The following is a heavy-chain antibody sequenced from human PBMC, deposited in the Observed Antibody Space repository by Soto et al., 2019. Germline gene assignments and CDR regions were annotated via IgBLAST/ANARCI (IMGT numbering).Heavy chain of an antibody. Sequence: ASVKVSCKTSGYTFTEYDLNWVRQAPGQGLEYMGWVSPENRNAGYAPQFRGRVSMTTDTSISTAYLELTNLTYEDTAVYYCEVTTVFWGQVTMATVSS. V-gene: IGHV1-8*01. CDR1: GYTFTEYD. CDR2: VSPENRNA. J-gene: IGHJ4*02. CDR3: EVTTVF. D-gene: IGHD2-21*02.